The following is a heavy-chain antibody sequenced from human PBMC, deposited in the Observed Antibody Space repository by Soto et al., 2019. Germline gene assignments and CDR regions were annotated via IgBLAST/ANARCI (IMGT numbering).Heavy chain of an antibody. CDR3: AKERSSGWSFDY. CDR1: GFTFSTYA. V-gene: IGHV3-23*01. D-gene: IGHD6-19*01. J-gene: IGHJ4*02. Sequence: EVQLLESGGGLVQPGGSLRLSCAASGFTFSTYAMNWVRQAPGKGLEWVSGISGRGDSTYYADSVKGRFTVSRDNSKNTLYMQRNRLRGEDTAVFYCAKERSSGWSFDYWGQGTLVTVSP. CDR2: ISGRGDST.